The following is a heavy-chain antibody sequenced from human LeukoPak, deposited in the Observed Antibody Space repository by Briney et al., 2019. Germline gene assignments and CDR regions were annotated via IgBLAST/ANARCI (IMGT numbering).Heavy chain of an antibody. D-gene: IGHD4-17*01. Sequence: ASVKVSCKASGYTFPNYNINWVRQAPGQGLEWMGWISGYDGNTNYAQKLRGRVTMTTDTSTSTAYMDLRSLRSDDTALYYCARTVTTSSYYFDYWGQGTLVTVSS. CDR2: ISGYDGNT. V-gene: IGHV1-18*01. CDR3: ARTVTTSSYYFDY. CDR1: GYTFPNYN. J-gene: IGHJ4*02.